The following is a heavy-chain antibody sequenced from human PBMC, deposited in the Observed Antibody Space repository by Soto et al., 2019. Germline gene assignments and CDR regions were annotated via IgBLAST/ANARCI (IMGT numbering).Heavy chain of an antibody. CDR1: GGSFSAYY. V-gene: IGHV4-34*01. CDR3: ARGYGSGSLYGGRPHYYCYYMDV. J-gene: IGHJ6*03. Sequence: PSQTRRFPCAVYGGSFSAYYWLLFRQPPGKRLEWIGEINHSGSTNYNPSLKSRVTISVDTSKNQFSLKLSSVTAADTAVYYCARGYGSGSLYGGRPHYYCYYMDVWGKGTTVTVSS. CDR2: INHSGST. D-gene: IGHD3-10*01.